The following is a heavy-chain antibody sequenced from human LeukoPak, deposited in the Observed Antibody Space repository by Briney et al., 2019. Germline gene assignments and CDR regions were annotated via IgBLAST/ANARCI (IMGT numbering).Heavy chain of an antibody. CDR3: ARGITGTF. CDR1: GGSFTGYY. Sequence: KPSETLSLTCAVYGGSFTGYYWSWIRQPPGKGLEWIGEINHSGSTNYNPSLKSRVTISVDTSKNQFSLKLSSVTAADTAVYYCARGITGTFWGQGTLVTVSS. D-gene: IGHD1-20*01. CDR2: INHSGST. V-gene: IGHV4-34*01. J-gene: IGHJ4*02.